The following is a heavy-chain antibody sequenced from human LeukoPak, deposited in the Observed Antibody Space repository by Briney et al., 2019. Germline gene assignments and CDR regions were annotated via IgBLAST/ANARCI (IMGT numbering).Heavy chain of an antibody. CDR1: GFTFSTYS. CDR2: ISRSSSSI. J-gene: IGHJ4*02. D-gene: IGHD5-18*01. CDR3: ARDEYSYADY. Sequence: GGSLRLSCAASGFTFSTYSMIWVRQAPGKGLEWVSSISRSSSSISYADSVRGRFTISRDNANNLLYLQMNSLRAEDTAVYYCARDEYSYADYWGQGTLVTVSS. V-gene: IGHV3-21*06.